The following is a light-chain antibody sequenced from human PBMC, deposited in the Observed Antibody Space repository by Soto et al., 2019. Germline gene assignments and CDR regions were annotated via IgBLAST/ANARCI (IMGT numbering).Light chain of an antibody. Sequence: QSALTQPPSASGSTRQSVTISCTGTSSDVGGYNYVSWYQQHPGKAPKLMIYEVSKRPSGVPDRFSGSKSGNTASLTVSGLQAEDEADYYCSSYAGSNNVVFGGGTKLTVL. CDR2: EVS. CDR3: SSYAGSNNVV. CDR1: SSDVGGYNY. V-gene: IGLV2-8*01. J-gene: IGLJ2*01.